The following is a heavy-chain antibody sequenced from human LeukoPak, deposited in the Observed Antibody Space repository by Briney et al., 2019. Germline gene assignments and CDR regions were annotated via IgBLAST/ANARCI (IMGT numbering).Heavy chain of an antibody. J-gene: IGHJ6*02. CDR3: ARDEGRYCGGDCYFSYYYYGMDV. Sequence: ASVKVSCKASGYTFNSYGISWVRQAPGQGLEWMGWISAYNGNTNYAQKLQGRVTMTTDTSTSTAYMELRSLRSDDTAVYYCARDEGRYCGGDCYFSYYYYGMDVWGQGTTVTVSS. CDR2: ISAYNGNT. V-gene: IGHV1-18*01. D-gene: IGHD2-21*02. CDR1: GYTFNSYG.